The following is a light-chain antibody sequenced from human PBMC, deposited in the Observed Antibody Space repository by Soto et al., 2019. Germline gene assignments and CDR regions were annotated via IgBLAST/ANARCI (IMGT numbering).Light chain of an antibody. CDR3: QQYAESPLT. V-gene: IGKV3-20*01. CDR2: GAS. CDR1: QSVSSSY. Sequence: EIVLTQSPGTRSLSPGERATLSCRASQSVSSSYLAWYQQKPGQAPRLLIYGASSRATGIPDRFSGSGSGTDFTLTISRLEPEDFAVYYCQQYAESPLTFGGGTKVDIK. J-gene: IGKJ4*01.